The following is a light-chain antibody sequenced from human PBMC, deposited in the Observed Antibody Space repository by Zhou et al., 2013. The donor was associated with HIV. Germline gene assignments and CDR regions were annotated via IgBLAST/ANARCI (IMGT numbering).Light chain of an antibody. V-gene: IGKV1-33*01. CDR1: QDIYTY. Sequence: DIQMTQSPSSLSASIGDRVTINCQASQDIYTYLNWYHQKTGTVPKLLIYDASYLETGVPSRFSGSGSGTNFTFTISSLQPEDLGTYYCQHYDNLLLTFGGGTKVEIK. CDR2: DAS. CDR3: QHYDNLLLT. J-gene: IGKJ4*01.